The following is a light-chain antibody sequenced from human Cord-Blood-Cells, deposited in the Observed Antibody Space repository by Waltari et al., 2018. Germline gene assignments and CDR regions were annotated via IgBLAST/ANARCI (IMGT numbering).Light chain of an antibody. CDR2: DVS. CDR3: SSYTSSSTVV. J-gene: IGLJ2*01. V-gene: IGLV2-14*01. CDR1: SSDVGGSHY. Sequence: QSALTQPASVSGSPGQSITIYCTGTSSDVGGSHYVSWYQQHPGKAPKLMSYDVSNRRSAFSNRFSGSHSGNTASLTISGLQAEDEADYYCSSYTSSSTVVFGGGTKLTVL.